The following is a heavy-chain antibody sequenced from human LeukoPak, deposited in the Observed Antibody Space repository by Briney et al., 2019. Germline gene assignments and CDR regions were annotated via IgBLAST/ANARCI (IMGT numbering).Heavy chain of an antibody. J-gene: IGHJ5*02. Sequence: ASVKVSCKASGGTFSSYAISWVRQAPGQGLEWMGWINPNSGGTNYAQKFQGRVTMTRDTSISTAYMELSRLRSDDTAVYYCARDRHYYDSSGYYAWGQGTLVTVSS. CDR1: GGTFSSYA. CDR2: INPNSGGT. D-gene: IGHD3-22*01. V-gene: IGHV1-2*02. CDR3: ARDRHYYDSSGYYA.